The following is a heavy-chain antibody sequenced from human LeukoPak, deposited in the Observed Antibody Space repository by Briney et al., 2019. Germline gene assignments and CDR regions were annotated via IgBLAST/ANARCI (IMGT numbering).Heavy chain of an antibody. CDR3: ARVEYTNSPGH. CDR1: GFTFNSYS. CDR2: ISSASGTK. V-gene: IGHV3-48*01. D-gene: IGHD6-6*01. J-gene: IGHJ4*02. Sequence: GGSLRLSCAASGFTFNSYSMNWVRQAPGKGLEWVSYISSASGTKEYADSVKGRFTISRDNAKNSLFLQMDNLRAQDTAIYYCARVEYTNSPGHGGLGTLVTVSS.